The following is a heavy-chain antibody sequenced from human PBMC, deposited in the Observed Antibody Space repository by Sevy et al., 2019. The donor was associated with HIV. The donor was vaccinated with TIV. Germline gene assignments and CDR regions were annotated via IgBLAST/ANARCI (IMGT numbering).Heavy chain of an antibody. CDR2: IKLGGSEK. J-gene: IGHJ6*02. CDR3: ARDCSSTSCLWGLDV. CDR1: GFTFSNYW. Sequence: GGSLRLSCAASGFTFSNYWMSWVRQAPGKGLEWVANIKLGGSEKYYVDSVKGRFTISRDNAKNSLYLQMNSLRAEDRALYYCARDCSSTSCLWGLDVWGQGTTVTVSS. D-gene: IGHD2-2*01. V-gene: IGHV3-7*03.